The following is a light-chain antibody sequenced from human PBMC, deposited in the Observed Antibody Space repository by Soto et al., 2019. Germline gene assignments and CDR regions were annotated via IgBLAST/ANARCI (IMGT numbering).Light chain of an antibody. V-gene: IGLV2-14*01. CDR1: ISDIGTYNY. CDR3: CSSTGSTTLV. Sequence: QSALTQPASVSGSPGQSITISCSGTISDIGTYNYVSWYQQHAGKAPKLIIYEVSHRPSGVSTRFSGSKSGRTASLTISGLQAEDEAHYYCCSSTGSTTLVFATGTKVTVL. CDR2: EVS. J-gene: IGLJ1*01.